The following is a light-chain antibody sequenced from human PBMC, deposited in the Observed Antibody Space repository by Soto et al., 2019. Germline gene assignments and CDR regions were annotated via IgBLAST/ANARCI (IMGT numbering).Light chain of an antibody. V-gene: IGKV1-9*01. CDR3: QQLNSYPRIT. Sequence: IQLTQSPSSLSASVGDRVTITCRVSQGISSYLAWYQQKPGKAPKLLIYAASTLQSGVPSRFSGSGSGSYVTLTISSLQPEDFATYYCQQLNSYPRITFGPGTKVDIK. CDR1: QGISSY. CDR2: AAS. J-gene: IGKJ3*01.